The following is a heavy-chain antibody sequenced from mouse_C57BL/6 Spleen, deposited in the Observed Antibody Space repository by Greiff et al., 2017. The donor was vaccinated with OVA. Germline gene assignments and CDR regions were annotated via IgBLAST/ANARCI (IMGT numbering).Heavy chain of an antibody. CDR2: INPNNGGT. Sequence: VQLQQSGPELVKPGASVKISCKASGYTFTDYYMNWVKQSPGKSLEWIGDINPNNGGTSYNQKFKGKATLTVDKSSSTAYMELRSLTSEDSAVYDCARRRVVATWRFDYWGQGTTLTVSS. V-gene: IGHV1-26*01. J-gene: IGHJ2*01. D-gene: IGHD1-1*01. CDR3: ARRRVVATWRFDY. CDR1: GYTFTDYY.